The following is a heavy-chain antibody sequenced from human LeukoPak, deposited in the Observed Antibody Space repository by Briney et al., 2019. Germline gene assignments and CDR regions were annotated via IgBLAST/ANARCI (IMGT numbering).Heavy chain of an antibody. D-gene: IGHD6-19*01. CDR2: IYYSGST. Sequence: SETLSLTCTVSGGSISSYHWSWIRQPPGKGLEWIGYIYYSGSTNYNPSLKSRVTISVDTSKNQFSLKLSSVTAADTAVYYCARVKEAGLFDYWGQGTLVTVSS. V-gene: IGHV4-59*01. CDR3: ARVKEAGLFDY. CDR1: GGSISSYH. J-gene: IGHJ4*02.